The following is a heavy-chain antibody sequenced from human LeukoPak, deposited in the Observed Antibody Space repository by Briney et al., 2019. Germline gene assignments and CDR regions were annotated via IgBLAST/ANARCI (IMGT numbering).Heavy chain of an antibody. CDR3: ARGADGVSSNSRGWFDP. D-gene: IGHD2-15*01. J-gene: IGHJ5*02. Sequence: GGSLRLSCTASGFTFRSYSMNCVRQARGKALEGVSSISTSSSYIYYADSVKGRSTISRDNARNSLYMQMNTLRAEDTAVYSCARGADGVSSNSRGWFDPWGQGTLVTVSS. CDR2: ISTSSSYI. V-gene: IGHV3-21*01. CDR1: GFTFRSYS.